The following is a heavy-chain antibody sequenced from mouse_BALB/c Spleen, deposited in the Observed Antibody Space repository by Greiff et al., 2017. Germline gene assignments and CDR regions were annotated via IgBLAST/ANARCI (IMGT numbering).Heavy chain of an antibody. V-gene: IGHV1S34*01. J-gene: IGHJ2*01. CDR1: GYSFTGYY. D-gene: IGHD1-1*01. CDR3: ARSIITTVVGFDY. Sequence: LVKTGASVKISCKASGYSFTGYYMHWVKQSHGKSLEWIGYISCYNGATSYNQKFKGKATFTVDTSSSTAYMQFNSLTSEDSAVYFCARSIITTVVGFDYWGQGTTLTVSS. CDR2: ISCYNGAT.